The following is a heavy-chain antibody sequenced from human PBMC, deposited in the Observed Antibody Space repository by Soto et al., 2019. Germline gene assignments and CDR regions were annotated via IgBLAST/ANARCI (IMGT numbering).Heavy chain of an antibody. CDR3: ARSAMPARPRWYNWFDP. D-gene: IGHD2-2*01. CDR2: MNPNSGET. V-gene: IGHV1-8*02. J-gene: IGHJ5*02. Sequence: QEQLVQSAAEVKKPGASVKVSCMTSGYTFNDYEINWLRQATGQGLEWIGWMNPNSGETGYAQRFQGRVTMTTSSSLSTAYLELSSLTSDDTAVYYCARSAMPARPRWYNWFDPWGQGTLVTVSS. CDR1: GYTFNDYE.